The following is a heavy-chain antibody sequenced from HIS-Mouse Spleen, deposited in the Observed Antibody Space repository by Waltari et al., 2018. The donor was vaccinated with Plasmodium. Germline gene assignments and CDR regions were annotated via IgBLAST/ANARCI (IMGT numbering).Heavy chain of an antibody. CDR1: GYTFTGSY. V-gene: IGHV1-2*02. CDR2: INPNSGGT. Sequence: QVQLVQSGAEVKKPGASVKVSCKASGYTFTGSYMHWVRPAPGQGLGWMGWINPNSGGTNYAQKFPGRVTMTRDTYISTAYMELSGLRADDTAVYYCARVLGYKAAAGTFVEYFQHWGQGTLVAVSS. J-gene: IGHJ1*01. CDR3: ARVLGYKAAAGTFVEYFQH. D-gene: IGHD6-13*01.